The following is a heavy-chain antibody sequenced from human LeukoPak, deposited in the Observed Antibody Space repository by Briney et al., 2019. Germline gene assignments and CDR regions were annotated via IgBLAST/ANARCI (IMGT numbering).Heavy chain of an antibody. CDR1: GGSISSSSYY. Sequence: SETLSLTCTVSGGSISSSSYYWGWIRQPPGKGLEWIGSIYYSGSTYYNPSLKSRVTISVDTSKNQFSLKLSSVTAADTAVYYCARTRYSSAGDYYYYMDVWGKGTTATVSS. J-gene: IGHJ6*03. V-gene: IGHV4-39*07. D-gene: IGHD6-25*01. CDR2: IYYSGST. CDR3: ARTRYSSAGDYYYYMDV.